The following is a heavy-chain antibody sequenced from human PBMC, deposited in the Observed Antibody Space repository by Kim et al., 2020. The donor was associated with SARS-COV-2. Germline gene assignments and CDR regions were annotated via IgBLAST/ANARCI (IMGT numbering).Heavy chain of an antibody. V-gene: IGHV1-18*01. CDR1: GDTFVDYG. D-gene: IGHD3-16*01. CDR2: VSGYSGNT. CDR3: AREGGGFSRCYYYYYMYV. J-gene: IGHJ6*03. Sequence: ASVKVSCRASGDTFVDYGIIWLRQAPGQGLEWLGWVSGYSGNTKYAHDLQGRGTMTTDTSTSTAYMELRILRSDDTAVYYCAREGGGFSRCYYYYYMYVW.